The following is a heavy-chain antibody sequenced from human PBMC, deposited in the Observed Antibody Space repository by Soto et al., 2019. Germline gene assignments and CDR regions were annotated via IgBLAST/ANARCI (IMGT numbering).Heavy chain of an antibody. D-gene: IGHD3-10*01. CDR3: ASEEGITMARGAPSNYSYYYGMDV. CDR2: INHSGST. Sequence: SETLSLTCAVYGGSFSGYYWSWIRQPPGKGLEWIGEINHSGSTNYNPSLKSRVTISVDTSKNQFSLKLSSVTAADTAVYYCASEEGITMARGAPSNYSYYYGMDVWGQGTTVTVSS. CDR1: GGSFSGYY. J-gene: IGHJ6*02. V-gene: IGHV4-34*01.